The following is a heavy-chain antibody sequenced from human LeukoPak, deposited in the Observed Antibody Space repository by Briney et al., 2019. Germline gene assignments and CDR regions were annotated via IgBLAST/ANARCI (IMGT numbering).Heavy chain of an antibody. CDR3: AKDLPTVNTWIYFDY. CDR1: GFTFSTHA. Sequence: GGSPRLSCAASGFTFSTHALSWGRQGPGKGLEWGSSFSGSGGSAYYADSVKGRFTISRDNSKNTLYLQMNSLRAEDTAVYYCAKDLPTVNTWIYFDYWGQGTLVTVSS. J-gene: IGHJ4*02. CDR2: FSGSGGSA. D-gene: IGHD4-17*01. V-gene: IGHV3-23*01.